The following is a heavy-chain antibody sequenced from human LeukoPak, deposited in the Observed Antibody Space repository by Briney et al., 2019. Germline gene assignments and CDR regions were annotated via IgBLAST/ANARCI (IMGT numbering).Heavy chain of an antibody. D-gene: IGHD3-22*01. Sequence: SETLSLTCTVSGGSISSYYWSWIRQPPGKGLEWIGYIYYIGSTNYNPSLKSRVTISVDTSKNQFSLKLRSVAAADTAVYYCAGDDSGYLVYWGQGTLVTVSS. CDR1: GGSISSYY. CDR2: IYYIGST. V-gene: IGHV4-59*01. CDR3: AGDDSGYLVY. J-gene: IGHJ4*02.